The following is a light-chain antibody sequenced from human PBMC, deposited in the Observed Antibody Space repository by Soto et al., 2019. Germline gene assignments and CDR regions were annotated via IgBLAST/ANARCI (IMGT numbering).Light chain of an antibody. CDR1: QTVSNNY. Sequence: EFVLTQYPGTLSLSQGERATLSCRASQTVSNNYSAWYQQKPGQAPGLLIYDASSRATGIPDSLSGGASGTDFPLTISRMPPEDSAVYYCQQYGTPRTFGQGTKVDI. CDR2: DAS. V-gene: IGKV3-20*01. J-gene: IGKJ1*01. CDR3: QQYGTPRT.